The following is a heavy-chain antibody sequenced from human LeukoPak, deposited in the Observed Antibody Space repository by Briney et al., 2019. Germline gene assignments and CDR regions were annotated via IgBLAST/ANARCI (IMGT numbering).Heavy chain of an antibody. CDR2: ISGSGGST. CDR1: GFTFDDYG. CDR3: AKLAAARRSRYQQLDDAFDI. Sequence: PGGSLRLSCAASGFTFDDYGMSWVRQAPGKGLEWVSAISGSGGSTYYADSVKGRFTISRDNSKNTLYLQMNSLRAEDTAVYYCAKLAAARRSRYQQLDDAFDIWGQGTMVTVSS. V-gene: IGHV3-23*01. D-gene: IGHD6-13*01. J-gene: IGHJ3*02.